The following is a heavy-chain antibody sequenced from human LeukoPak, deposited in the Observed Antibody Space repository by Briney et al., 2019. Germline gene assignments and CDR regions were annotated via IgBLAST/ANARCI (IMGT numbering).Heavy chain of an antibody. J-gene: IGHJ6*03. CDR3: ARELPGYCSGGSCYRNYYYYYMDV. CDR2: IYSGGST. V-gene: IGHV3-53*01. D-gene: IGHD2-15*01. CDR1: GFTVSSNY. Sequence: PGGSLRLSCAASGFTVSSNYMSWVRQAPGKGLEWVSLIYSGGSTDYADSVKGRFTISRDNSKNTLYLQMNSLRANDTAVYYCARELPGYCSGGSCYRNYYYYYMDVWGKGTTVTASS.